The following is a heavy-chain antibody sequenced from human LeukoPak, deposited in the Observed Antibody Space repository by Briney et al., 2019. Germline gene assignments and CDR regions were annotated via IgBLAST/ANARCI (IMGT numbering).Heavy chain of an antibody. CDR1: GFGLSGSG. Sequence: PGGSPRLSCVASGFGLSGSGMTWVRQAPGKGLEWVSTINHNGGNTYYADSVKGRFTISRDNSKNTLYLQMNSLRAEDTAVYYCAKVYVWNEYYFDYWGQGTLVTVSS. D-gene: IGHD1-1*01. CDR3: AKVYVWNEYYFDY. V-gene: IGHV3-23*01. CDR2: INHNGGNT. J-gene: IGHJ4*02.